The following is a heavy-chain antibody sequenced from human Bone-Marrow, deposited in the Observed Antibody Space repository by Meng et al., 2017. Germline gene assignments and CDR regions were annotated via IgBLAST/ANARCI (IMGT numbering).Heavy chain of an antibody. D-gene: IGHD2-15*01. Sequence: ASVKVSCKASGYTFTSYYMHWVRQAPGQGLEWMGIINPSGCSTSYAQKFQGRVTMTRDTSTSTVYLEPSSLRSEDTAVYYCAGESVVVVAATIAGYYYYGMDVWGQGTTVTVSS. J-gene: IGHJ6*02. CDR2: INPSGCST. CDR1: GYTFTSYY. CDR3: AGESVVVVAATIAGYYYYGMDV. V-gene: IGHV1-46*01.